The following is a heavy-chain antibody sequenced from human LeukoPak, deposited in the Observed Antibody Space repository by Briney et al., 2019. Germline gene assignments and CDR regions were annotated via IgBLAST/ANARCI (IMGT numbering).Heavy chain of an antibody. CDR3: ARERYSSSWYANWFDP. V-gene: IGHV4-59*01. J-gene: IGHJ5*02. CDR1: GGSISSYY. Sequence: SETLSLTCTVSGGSISSYYWSWIRQPPGKGLEWIGYIYYSGSTNYNPSLKSRVTISVDTSKNQFSLKLSSVTAADTAVYYCARERYSSSWYANWFDPWGQGTLVTVSS. CDR2: IYYSGST. D-gene: IGHD6-13*01.